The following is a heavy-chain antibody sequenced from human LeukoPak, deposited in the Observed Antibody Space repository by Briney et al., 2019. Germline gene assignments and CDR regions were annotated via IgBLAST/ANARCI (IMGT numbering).Heavy chain of an antibody. CDR1: GFTFSSYA. CDR3: ARDPKSTGIVGATWGY. CDR2: IIPILGIA. J-gene: IGHJ4*02. V-gene: IGHV1-69*04. D-gene: IGHD1-26*01. Sequence: PGGSLRLSCAASGFTFSSYAISWVRQAPGQGLEWMGRIIPILGIANYAQKFQGRVTITADKSTSTAYMELSSLRSEDTAVYYCARDPKSTGIVGATWGYWGQETLVTVSS.